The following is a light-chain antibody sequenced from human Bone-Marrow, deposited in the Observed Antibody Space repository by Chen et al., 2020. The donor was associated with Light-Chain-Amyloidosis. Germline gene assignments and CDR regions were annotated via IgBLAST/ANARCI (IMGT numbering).Light chain of an antibody. Sequence: IVLTQSSGTLSLSPGEGANLSCRASQTISSNYLTWYQQKFGQAPRLLIYGSSSRATGIPDRFTGSGSGTDFTLTINRLEPEDFAMYYCQQYGTSPLTFGGGTKVEIK. CDR2: GSS. CDR3: QQYGTSPLT. V-gene: IGKV3-20*01. CDR1: QTISSNY. J-gene: IGKJ4*01.